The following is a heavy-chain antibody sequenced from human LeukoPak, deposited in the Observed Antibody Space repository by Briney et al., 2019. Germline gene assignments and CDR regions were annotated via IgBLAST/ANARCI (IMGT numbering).Heavy chain of an antibody. D-gene: IGHD4-17*01. CDR2: ITSSSHI. J-gene: IGHJ4*02. V-gene: IGHV3-21*01. CDR3: ARVRATVTPFDS. Sequence: PGGSLRLSCAASRFTFSSYSMSWVRQAPGKGLQWVSSITSSSHIYYADSVKGRFTISRDNAKNSLYLQMNSPRAEDTAVYYCARVRATVTPFDSWGQGTLVTVSS. CDR1: RFTFSSYS.